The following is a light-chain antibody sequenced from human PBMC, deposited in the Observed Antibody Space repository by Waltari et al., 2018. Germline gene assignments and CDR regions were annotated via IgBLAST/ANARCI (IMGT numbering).Light chain of an antibody. V-gene: IGLV2-23*02. CDR1: SSDVGGYNY. J-gene: IGLJ2*01. CDR3: CSYAGSSTHVL. Sequence: QSALTQPASVSGSPGQSITISCTGTSSDVGGYNYVSWSQQYPGKAPKLMIYDVSKRPSGVSNRFSGSKSGNTASLTISGLQAEDEADYYCCSYAGSSTHVLFGGGTKLTVL. CDR2: DVS.